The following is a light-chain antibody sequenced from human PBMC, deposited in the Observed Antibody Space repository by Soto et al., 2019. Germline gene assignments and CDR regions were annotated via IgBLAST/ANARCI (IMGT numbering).Light chain of an antibody. V-gene: IGKV1-5*01. J-gene: IGKJ1*01. Sequence: DIQMTQSPSTLSASVGDRVTITCRASQSISSWLAWYQQKPGKAPKLLIYDASSLESGVPSRFSGSGSGTELTLTISSLQPDDFATYYCQQYNSYSPTFGQGPKVDIK. CDR3: QQYNSYSPT. CDR2: DAS. CDR1: QSISSW.